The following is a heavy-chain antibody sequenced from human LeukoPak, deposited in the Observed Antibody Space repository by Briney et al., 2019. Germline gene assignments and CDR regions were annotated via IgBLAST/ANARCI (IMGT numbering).Heavy chain of an antibody. CDR3: ASSTMIVVAPFDY. J-gene: IGHJ4*02. CDR1: GGTFSSYA. CDR2: IIPILGIA. D-gene: IGHD3-22*01. Sequence: GASVKVSCKASGGTFSSYAISWVRQAPGQGLEWMGRIIPILGIANYAQKFQGRVTITADKSTSTAYMELSSLRSEDTAVYYCASSTMIVVAPFDYWGQGTLVTVSS. V-gene: IGHV1-69*04.